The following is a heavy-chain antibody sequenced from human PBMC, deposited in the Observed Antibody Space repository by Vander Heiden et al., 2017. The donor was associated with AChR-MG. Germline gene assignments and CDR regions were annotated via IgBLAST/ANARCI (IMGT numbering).Heavy chain of an antibody. J-gene: IGHJ6*02. CDR2: IYYSGST. D-gene: IGHD1-7*01. Sequence: QVQLQESGPGLVKPSQTLSLTCTVSGGSISSGGYYWRWIRPPPGKGLEWIGYIYYSGSTYYNPSLKSRVTRSVDTSKNQFSLKLSSVTAADTAVYYCARVFFNWNYLKDYYYGMDVWGQGTTVTVSS. V-gene: IGHV4-31*03. CDR1: GGSISSGGYY. CDR3: ARVFFNWNYLKDYYYGMDV.